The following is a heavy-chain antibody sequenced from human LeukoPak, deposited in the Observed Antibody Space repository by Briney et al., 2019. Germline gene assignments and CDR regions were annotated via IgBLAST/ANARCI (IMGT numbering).Heavy chain of an antibody. D-gene: IGHD3-10*01. CDR1: GGSFNGYY. CDR3: ARRGYGSLDY. J-gene: IGHJ4*02. CDR2: INHSGST. Sequence: PSETLSLTCAVYGGSFNGYYWSWIRQPPGKGLEWIGEINHSGSTSYNLSLKSRVTISVDTSKNQFSLKLSSVTAADTAVYYCARRGYGSLDYWGQGTLVAVSS. V-gene: IGHV4-34*01.